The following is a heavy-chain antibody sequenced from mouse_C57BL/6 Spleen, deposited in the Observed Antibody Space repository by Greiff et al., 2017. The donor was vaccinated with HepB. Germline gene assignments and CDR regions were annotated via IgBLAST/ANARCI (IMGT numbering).Heavy chain of an antibody. Sequence: DVQLQESGGDLVKPGGSLKLSCAASGFTFSSYGMSWVRQTPDKRLEWVATISSGGSYTYYPDSVKGRFTISRDNAKNTLYLQMSSLKSEDTAMYYCARRDGSHWGQGTLVTVSA. J-gene: IGHJ3*01. V-gene: IGHV5-6*01. CDR3: ARRDGSH. CDR1: GFTFSSYG. D-gene: IGHD2-3*01. CDR2: ISSGGSYT.